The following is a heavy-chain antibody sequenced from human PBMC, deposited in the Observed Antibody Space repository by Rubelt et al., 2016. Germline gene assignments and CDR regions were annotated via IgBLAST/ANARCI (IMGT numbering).Heavy chain of an antibody. D-gene: IGHD1-1*01. CDR1: GYTFTMYV. J-gene: IGHJ4*02. V-gene: IGHV1-3*01. CDR2: INAGLGYT. CDR3: ARDWVGTTDFDY. Sequence: GASVKVSCKASGYTFTMYVIHWVRQAPGQSLEWMALINAGLGYTKYSQEFQGRVTITRDTSASTAYMELSSLRSEDTALYYCARDWVGTTDFDYWGQGTLVTVSS.